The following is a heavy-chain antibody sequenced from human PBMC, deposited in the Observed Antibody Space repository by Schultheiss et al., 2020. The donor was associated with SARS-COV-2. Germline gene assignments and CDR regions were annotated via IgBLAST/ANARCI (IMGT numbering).Heavy chain of an antibody. Sequence: GGSLRLSCAASGFTFVNYAMTWVRQPPGKGLEWVSTISGSGGSTSYADSVKGRFTISRDNSKNTLYLQMNSLRAEDTAVYYCAKGGRVVVPAAMGSYWGQGTLVTVSS. CDR3: AKGGRVVVPAAMGSY. V-gene: IGHV3-23*01. D-gene: IGHD2-2*01. CDR2: ISGSGGST. J-gene: IGHJ4*02. CDR1: GFTFVNYA.